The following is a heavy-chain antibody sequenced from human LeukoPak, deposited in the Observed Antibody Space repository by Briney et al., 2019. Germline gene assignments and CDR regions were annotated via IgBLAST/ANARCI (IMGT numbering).Heavy chain of an antibody. CDR1: GGSISSYY. CDR2: IYYSGST. CDR3: ARDRTGNNCFDP. D-gene: IGHD1-1*01. J-gene: IGHJ5*01. V-gene: IGHV4-59*01. Sequence: PSETLSLTCTVSGGSISSYYWSWIRLPPGKGLEWIGYIYYSGSTNYNPSLSNRVTISVDTSKNQFSLRLSSVTAADTAVYYCARDRTGNNCFDPWGQGTLVTVSS.